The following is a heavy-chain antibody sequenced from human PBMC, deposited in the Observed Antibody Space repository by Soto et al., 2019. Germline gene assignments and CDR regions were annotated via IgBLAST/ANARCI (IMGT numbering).Heavy chain of an antibody. V-gene: IGHV4-59*01. J-gene: IGHJ6*02. Sequence: SETLSLTCTVSGGSIRSYYWSWIRQPPGKRLEWIGYIYYSGSTNYNPSLKNRVTISVDTSKNQLSLKLSSVTAADTPVYYCGTFGGRFNYGMDVWGQGTTVTVSS. CDR1: GGSIRSYY. CDR2: IYYSGST. CDR3: GTFGGRFNYGMDV. D-gene: IGHD3-10*01.